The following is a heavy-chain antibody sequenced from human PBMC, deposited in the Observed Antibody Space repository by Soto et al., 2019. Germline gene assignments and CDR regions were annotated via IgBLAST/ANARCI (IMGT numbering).Heavy chain of an antibody. CDR2: ISAYNGNT. CDR3: ARANYIVVVPAATANWFDP. D-gene: IGHD2-2*01. J-gene: IGHJ5*02. V-gene: IGHV1-18*01. CDR1: GYTFTSYG. Sequence: GASVKVSCKASGYTFTSYGISWVRQAPGQGLEWMGWISAYNGNTNYAQKLQGRVTMTTDTSTSTAYMELRSSVTAADTAVYYCARANYIVVVPAATANWFDPWGQGTLVTVSS.